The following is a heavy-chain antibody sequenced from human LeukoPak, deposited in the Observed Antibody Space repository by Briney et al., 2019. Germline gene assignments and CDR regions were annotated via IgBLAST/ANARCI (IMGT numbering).Heavy chain of an antibody. CDR3: ASNTGSGYSPSDAFDI. V-gene: IGHV1-2*02. D-gene: IGHD5-18*01. Sequence: ASVKVSCKASGYTFTGYYMHWVRQAPGQGLEWMGWINPNSGGTNYAQKFQGRVTMTRDTSISTAYMELSRLRSDDTAVYYCASNTGSGYSPSDAFDIWGQGTMVTVSS. CDR1: GYTFTGYY. J-gene: IGHJ3*02. CDR2: INPNSGGT.